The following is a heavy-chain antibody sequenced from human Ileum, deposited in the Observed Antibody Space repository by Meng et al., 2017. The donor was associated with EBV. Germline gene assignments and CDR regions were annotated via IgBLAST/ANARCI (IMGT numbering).Heavy chain of an antibody. CDR3: ATNTPHHY. J-gene: IGHJ4*02. CDR2: ISYDGSNK. Sequence: VQLVGVGGGVVQPWRSLRLSCAASGFTFSFSVMHWVRQAPGKGLEWVALISYDGSNKFYADSLKGRFTISRDNSDNTVSLHINSLRVEDTAVYYCATNTPHHYWGQGTLVTVSS. D-gene: IGHD2-2*02. CDR1: GFTFSFSV. V-gene: IGHV3-33*03.